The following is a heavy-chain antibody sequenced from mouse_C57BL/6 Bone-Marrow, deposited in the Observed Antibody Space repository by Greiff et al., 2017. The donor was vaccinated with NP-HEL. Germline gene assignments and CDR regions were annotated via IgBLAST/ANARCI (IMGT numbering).Heavy chain of an antibody. CDR1: GYAFTNYL. J-gene: IGHJ1*03. V-gene: IGHV1-54*01. CDR2: INPGSGGT. Sequence: VKLMESGAELVRPGTSVKVSCKASGYAFTNYLIEWVKQRPGQGLEWIGVINPGSGGTNYNEKFKGKATLTADKSSSTAYMQLSSLTSEDSAVYFCARSGYYWYFDVWGTGTTVTVSS. CDR3: ARSGYYWYFDV. D-gene: IGHD2-2*01.